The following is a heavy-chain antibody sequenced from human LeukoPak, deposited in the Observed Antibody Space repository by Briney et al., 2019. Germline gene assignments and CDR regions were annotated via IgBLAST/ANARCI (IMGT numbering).Heavy chain of an antibody. Sequence: ASVKVSCKASGYTFTNYAFHWVRQAPGQRLEWLGGINAGNDDTKYSQKFQARVTITRDTSASTVYMELSSLTSDDTAVYYCARERWHCRGNDCYSVYYYGLDVWGQGTTVTVSS. CDR3: ARERWHCRGNDCYSVYYYGLDV. V-gene: IGHV1-3*01. J-gene: IGHJ6*02. CDR1: GYTFTNYA. D-gene: IGHD2-15*01. CDR2: INAGNDDT.